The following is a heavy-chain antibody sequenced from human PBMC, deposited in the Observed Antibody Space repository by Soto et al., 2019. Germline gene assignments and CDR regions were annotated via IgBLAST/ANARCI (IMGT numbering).Heavy chain of an antibody. J-gene: IGHJ3*02. CDR1: GGSISSGDYY. V-gene: IGHV4-30-4*01. CDR3: ARRIAAAGRDAFDI. Sequence: PSETLSLTCTVSGGSISSGDYYWSRIRQPPGKGLEWIGYIYYSGSTYYNPSLKSRVTISVDTSKNQFSLKLSSVTAADTAVYYCARRIAAAGRDAFDIWGQGTMVTVSS. D-gene: IGHD6-13*01. CDR2: IYYSGST.